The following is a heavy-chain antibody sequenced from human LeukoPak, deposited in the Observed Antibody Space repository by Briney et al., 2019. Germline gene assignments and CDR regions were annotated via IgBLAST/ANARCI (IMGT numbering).Heavy chain of an antibody. CDR1: GFTFSSYG. CDR2: ISYDGSNK. J-gene: IGHJ4*02. D-gene: IGHD7-27*01. V-gene: IGHV3-30*18. Sequence: GRSLRLSCAASGFTFSSYGMHWVRQAPGKGLEWVAVISYDGSNKYYADSVKGRFTISRDNSKNTLYLQMNSLRAGDTAVYYCAKDGDSYYFDYWGQGTLVTVSS. CDR3: AKDGDSYYFDY.